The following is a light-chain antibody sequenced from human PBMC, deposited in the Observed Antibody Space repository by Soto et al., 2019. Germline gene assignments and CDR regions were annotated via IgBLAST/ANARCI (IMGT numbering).Light chain of an antibody. J-gene: IGLJ1*01. CDR1: SSDVGGYNY. Sequence: QSVLTQPPSASGSPGQSVTISCTGTSSDVGGYNYVSWYQQHPGKAHKLMIYDVSQRPSGVPDRFSGSKSGNTASLTVSGLQAEDEADYYCSSYAGTYIVFGTGTKVTVL. V-gene: IGLV2-8*01. CDR2: DVS. CDR3: SSYAGTYIV.